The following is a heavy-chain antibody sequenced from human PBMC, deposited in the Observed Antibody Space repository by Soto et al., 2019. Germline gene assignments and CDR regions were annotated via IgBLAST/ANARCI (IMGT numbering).Heavy chain of an antibody. CDR3: ARVYFGEKLVRSRGVCGFDY. CDR1: GFTVSSNY. Sequence: GGSLRLSCAASGFTVSSNYMSWVRQAPGKGLEWVSVIYSGGSTYDADSVKGRFTISRDNSKNTLYLQMNILRAEDTAVYYCARVYFGEKLVRSRGVCGFDYWGQGPLVTASS. V-gene: IGHV3-53*01. D-gene: IGHD6-6*01. CDR2: IYSGGST. J-gene: IGHJ4*02.